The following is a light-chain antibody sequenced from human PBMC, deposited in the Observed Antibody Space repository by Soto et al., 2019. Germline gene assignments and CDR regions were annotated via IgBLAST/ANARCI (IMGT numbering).Light chain of an antibody. V-gene: IGLV2-14*01. CDR1: SSDVGGYNY. CDR3: SSSRSSSTLV. CDR2: DVS. J-gene: IGLJ1*01. Sequence: QSALTQPASGSGSPGQSITISCTGTSSDVGGYNYVSWYQQHPGKAPKLMICDVSNRPSGVSNRFSGSKSGNTASLTISGLQAEDEADYYCSSSRSSSTLVFGTGTKVTVL.